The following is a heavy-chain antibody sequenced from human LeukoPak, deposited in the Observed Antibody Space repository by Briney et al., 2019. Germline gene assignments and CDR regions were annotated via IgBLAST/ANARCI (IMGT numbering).Heavy chain of an antibody. CDR3: ARDDDKVVDH. Sequence: ASVKVSCKPSGYTFSNYGISWVRQAPGQGLEWMGWITAYNGNRLYAQRFQGRITLTTDTSTSTSYMELRSLEYDDTAIYYCARDDDKVVDHWGQGTLVTVSS. D-gene: IGHD2-15*01. CDR2: ITAYNGNR. CDR1: GYTFSNYG. J-gene: IGHJ4*01. V-gene: IGHV1-18*01.